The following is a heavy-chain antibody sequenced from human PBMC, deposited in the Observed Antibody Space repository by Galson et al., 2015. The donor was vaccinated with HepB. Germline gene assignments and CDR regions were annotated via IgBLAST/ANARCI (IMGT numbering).Heavy chain of an antibody. CDR1: GFSFNNYG. Sequence: SLRLSCAASGFSFNNYGMHWVRQAPGKGLEWVAFIRFDGSEKQYADSVKGRFTISRDNSKNTLFLQMNNVRGDDTAVYYCAKGGLKWLFKIPCHDWGQGTLVTVSS. J-gene: IGHJ4*02. CDR2: IRFDGSEK. V-gene: IGHV3-30*02. D-gene: IGHD6-19*01. CDR3: AKGGLKWLFKIPCHD.